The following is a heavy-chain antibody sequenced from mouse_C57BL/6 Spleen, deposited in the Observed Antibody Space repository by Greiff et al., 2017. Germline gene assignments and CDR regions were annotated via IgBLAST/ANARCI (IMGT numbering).Heavy chain of an antibody. CDR1: GYTFTSYG. CDR2: IYPRSGNT. V-gene: IGHV1-81*01. CDR3: ARLDTTVDY. Sequence: QVHVKQSGAELARPGASVKLSCKASGYTFTSYGISGVKQRTGQGLEWIGEIYPRSGNTYYNEKFKGKATLTADKSSSTAYMELRSLTSEDSAVYFCARLDTTVDYWGQGTTLTVSS. D-gene: IGHD1-1*01. J-gene: IGHJ2*01.